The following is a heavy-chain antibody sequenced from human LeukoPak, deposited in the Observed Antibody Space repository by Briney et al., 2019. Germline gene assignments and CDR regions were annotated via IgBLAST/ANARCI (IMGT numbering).Heavy chain of an antibody. CDR3: ARDRHQMLPGEDY. CDR2: INPNSGGT. J-gene: IGHJ4*02. Sequence: ASVKVSCKASGYTFTGYYMHWVRQAPGQGLEWMGWINPNSGGTNYAQKFQGGVTMTRDTSISTAYMELSRLRSDDTAVYYCARDRHQMLPGEDYWGQGTLVTVSS. V-gene: IGHV1-2*02. D-gene: IGHD2-2*01. CDR1: GYTFTGYY.